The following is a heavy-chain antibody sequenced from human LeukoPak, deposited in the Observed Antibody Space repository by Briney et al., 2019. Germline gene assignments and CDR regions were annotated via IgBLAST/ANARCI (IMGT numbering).Heavy chain of an antibody. V-gene: IGHV5-51*01. CDR2: IYPGDSDT. CDR3: ARQGVPYSSSWPDGVPFDY. J-gene: IGHJ4*02. CDR1: GYSFTSYW. Sequence: GESLKISCKGSGYSFTSYWIGWVRQMPGKGLEWMGIIYPGDSDTRYSPSFQGQVTISADKSISTAYLQWSSLKASDTAMYYCARQGVPYSSSWPDGVPFDYWGQGTLVTVSS. D-gene: IGHD6-13*01.